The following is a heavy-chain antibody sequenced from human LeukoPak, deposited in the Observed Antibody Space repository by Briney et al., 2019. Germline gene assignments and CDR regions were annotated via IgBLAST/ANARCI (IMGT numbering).Heavy chain of an antibody. J-gene: IGHJ4*02. D-gene: IGHD1-26*01. V-gene: IGHV1-2*02. CDR3: ARAQGRWELPYFDY. CDR1: GYTFTGYY. CDR2: INPNSGGT. Sequence: ASVKVSCKASGYTFTGYYMHWVRQAPGQGLEWMGWINPNSGGTNYAQKFQGRVTMTRDTSISTAYVELSRLRSDDTAVYYCARAQGRWELPYFDYWGQGTLVTVSS.